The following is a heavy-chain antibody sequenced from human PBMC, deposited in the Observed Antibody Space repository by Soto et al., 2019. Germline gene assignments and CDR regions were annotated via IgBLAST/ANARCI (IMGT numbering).Heavy chain of an antibody. CDR1: GFTFSSYA. V-gene: IGHV3-23*01. J-gene: IGHJ4*02. Sequence: GGSLRLSCAASGFTFSSYAMSWVRQAPGKGLEWVSAISGSGGSTYYADSVKGRFTISRDNSKNTLYLQMNSLRAEDTAVYYCAKERDESRITIFGVVRSWVPDYWGQGTLVTVSS. CDR3: AKERDESRITIFGVVRSWVPDY. D-gene: IGHD3-3*01. CDR2: ISGSGGST.